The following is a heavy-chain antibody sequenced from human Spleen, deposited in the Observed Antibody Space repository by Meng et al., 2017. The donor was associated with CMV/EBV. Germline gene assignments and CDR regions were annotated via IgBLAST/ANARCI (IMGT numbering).Heavy chain of an antibody. CDR2: ISSSSTYI. J-gene: IGHJ6*02. CDR1: GFEANSYS. V-gene: IGHV3-21*01. Sequence: GESLKLSGAASGFEANSYSMNWVRQAPGKGLEWVSSISSSSTYIYYADSVKGRFIISRDYAKNSLYLQMNSLSDEDTSVYYCARDWGDIVVVPAATGGMYGMDVWCQGTTVTVSS. CDR3: ARDWGDIVVVPAATGGMYGMDV. D-gene: IGHD2-2*01.